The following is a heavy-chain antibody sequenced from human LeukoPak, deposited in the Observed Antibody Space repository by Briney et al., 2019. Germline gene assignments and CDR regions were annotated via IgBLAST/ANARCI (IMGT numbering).Heavy chain of an antibody. V-gene: IGHV3-23*01. J-gene: IGHJ4*02. CDR2: ISGSGGST. D-gene: IGHD6-19*01. CDR1: GFTFSSYA. Sequence: GSLRLSCAASGFTFSSYAMSWVRQAPGKGLEWVSAISGSGGSTYYADSVKGRFTISRDNSKNTLYLQMNSLRAEDTAVYYCASIKVAVAGSGAWGQGTLVTVSS. CDR3: ASIKVAVAGSGA.